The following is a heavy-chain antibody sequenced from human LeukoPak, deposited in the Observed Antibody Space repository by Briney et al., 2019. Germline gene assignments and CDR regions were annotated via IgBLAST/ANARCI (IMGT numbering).Heavy chain of an antibody. J-gene: IGHJ6*02. CDR1: GYTFTSYG. V-gene: IGHV1-69*13. CDR3: ARDTYYDILTGHTYYYYYGMDV. D-gene: IGHD3-9*01. Sequence: ASVKVSCKASGYTFTSYGISWVRQAPGQGLEWMGGIIPIFGTANYAQKFQGRVTITADESTSTAYMELSSLRSEDTAVYYCARDTYYDILTGHTYYYYYGMDVWGQGTTVTVSS. CDR2: IIPIFGTA.